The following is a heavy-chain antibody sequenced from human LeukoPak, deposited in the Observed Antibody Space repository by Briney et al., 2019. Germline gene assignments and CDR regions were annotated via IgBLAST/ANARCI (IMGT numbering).Heavy chain of an antibody. CDR2: IYYSGST. Sequence: SETLSLTCTVSGGSTSSSSYYWGWIRQPPGKGLEWIGSIYYSGSTYYNPSLKSRVTISVDTSKSQFSLKLSSVTAADTAVYYCARELELPYYFDYWGQGTLVTVSS. J-gene: IGHJ4*02. CDR3: ARELELPYYFDY. CDR1: GGSTSSSSYY. V-gene: IGHV4-39*02. D-gene: IGHD1-7*01.